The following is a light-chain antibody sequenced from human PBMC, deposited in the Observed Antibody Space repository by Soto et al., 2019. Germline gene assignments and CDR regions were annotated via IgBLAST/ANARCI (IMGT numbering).Light chain of an antibody. V-gene: IGKV3-11*01. J-gene: IGKJ4*01. CDR3: QQRSDWPST. CDR2: DAS. CDR1: XXVXXY. Sequence: DIVXTXSXXTXSLSXGXXXXXSCXAXXXVXXYLAWYQQKPGQAPRLLIYDASNRATGIPARFSGSGSGTDFTLTISSLEPEDFAVYYCQQRSDWPSTFGGGTKVEI.